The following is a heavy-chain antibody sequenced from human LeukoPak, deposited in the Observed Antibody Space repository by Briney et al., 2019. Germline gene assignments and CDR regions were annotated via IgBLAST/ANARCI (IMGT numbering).Heavy chain of an antibody. CDR2: IYTSGST. CDR1: GGSISSGSYY. J-gene: IGHJ6*02. V-gene: IGHV4-61*02. CDR3: ARGWSQTIFAYGMDV. Sequence: SQTLSLTCTVSGGSISSGSYYWSWIRQPAGKGLEWIGRIYTSGSTNYNPSLKSRVTISVDTSKNQFSLKLSSVTAADTAVYYCARGWSQTIFAYGMDVWGQGTTVTVSS. D-gene: IGHD3-3*01.